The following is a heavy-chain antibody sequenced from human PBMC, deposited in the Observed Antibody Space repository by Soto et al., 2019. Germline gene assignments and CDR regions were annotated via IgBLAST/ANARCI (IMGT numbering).Heavy chain of an antibody. J-gene: IGHJ4*02. CDR1: GGSISSGDYY. Sequence: QVQLQESGPGLVKPSQTLSLTCTVSGGSISSGDYYWSWIRQPPGKGLEWIGYIYYSGSTSYNPSLKSRVTISVDTSKNQFSRKLSSVPAADTAVYYWARAQGAGFLVSWGQGTLVTVAS. CDR2: IYYSGST. V-gene: IGHV4-30-4*01. CDR3: ARAQGAGFLVS. D-gene: IGHD3-10*01.